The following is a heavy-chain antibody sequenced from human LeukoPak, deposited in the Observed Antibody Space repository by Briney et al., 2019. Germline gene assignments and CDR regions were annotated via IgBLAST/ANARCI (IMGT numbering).Heavy chain of an antibody. CDR3: ARLDYYDSSGCYGAFDI. J-gene: IGHJ3*02. CDR2: INPYKDKT. V-gene: IGHV1-18*01. Sequence: GASVKVSCRASGYRFGYYGISWVRQAPGQGLEWMGWINPYKDKTNYARKLQGRVTMTTDTSTSTAYMELRSLRSDDTAVYFCARLDYYDSSGCYGAFDIWGQGTMVTVSS. CDR1: GYRFGYYG. D-gene: IGHD3-22*01.